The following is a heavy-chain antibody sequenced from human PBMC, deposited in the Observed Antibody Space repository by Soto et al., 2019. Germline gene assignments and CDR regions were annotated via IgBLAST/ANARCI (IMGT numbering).Heavy chain of an antibody. CDR1: GGSLSDYF. D-gene: IGHD2-21*01. V-gene: IGHV4-34*01. J-gene: IGHJ6*03. CDR3: ARGGISHWAYFYYMDV. CDR2: INHLGSI. Sequence: SETLSLTCVVSGGSLSDYFWSWIRQPPGMALEWIGEINHLGSINYNPSLKSRVTMSADTSKNQFSLTLNSVTAADTATYYCARGGISHWAYFYYMDVWDRGTTVTVSS.